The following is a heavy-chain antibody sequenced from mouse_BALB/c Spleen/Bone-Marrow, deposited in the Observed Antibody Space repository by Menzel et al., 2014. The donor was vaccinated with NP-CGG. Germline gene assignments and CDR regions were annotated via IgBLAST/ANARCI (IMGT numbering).Heavy chain of an antibody. CDR1: GFTFSSYT. V-gene: IGHV5-6-4*01. CDR2: ISSGGSYT. Sequence: VQLKESGGGLVKPGGSLKLSCAASGFTFSSYTMSWVRQTPVKRLEWVATISSGGSYTYYPDSVKGRFTISRDNAKNTLYLQMSSLKSEDTAMYYCTRSYYRYDEEAWFAYWGQGTLVTVSA. D-gene: IGHD2-14*01. J-gene: IGHJ3*01. CDR3: TRSYYRYDEEAWFAY.